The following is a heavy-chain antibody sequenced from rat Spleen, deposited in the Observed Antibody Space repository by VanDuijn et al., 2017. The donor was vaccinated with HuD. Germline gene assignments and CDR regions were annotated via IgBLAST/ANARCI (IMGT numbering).Heavy chain of an antibody. CDR3: ARHGRASYPYYYVMDA. V-gene: IGHV5-19*01. D-gene: IGHD4-1*01. J-gene: IGHJ4*01. Sequence: EVQLVESGGGLVQPGRSLKLSCAASGFTFSNYGMHWIRQAPTKGLEWVASITPSGGGTYYRDSVKGRFTISRDNAKSTLYLQMDSLRSEDTATYYCARHGRASYPYYYVMDAWGQGASVTVSS. CDR1: GFTFSNYG. CDR2: ITPSGGGT.